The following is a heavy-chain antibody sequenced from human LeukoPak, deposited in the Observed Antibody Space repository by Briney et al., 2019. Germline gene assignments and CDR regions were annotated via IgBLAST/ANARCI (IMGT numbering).Heavy chain of an antibody. Sequence: LGESLKISCKGSGFSFTKYWIAWVRQMPGKGLEWMGIIYPGDSDTRYSPSFQGQVTISADKSISTAYLQWSSLKASDTAMYYCARRYCSSTSCYYGGWFDPWGQGTLVTVSS. J-gene: IGHJ5*02. V-gene: IGHV5-51*01. CDR3: ARRYCSSTSCYYGGWFDP. CDR2: IYPGDSDT. CDR1: GFSFTKYW. D-gene: IGHD2-2*01.